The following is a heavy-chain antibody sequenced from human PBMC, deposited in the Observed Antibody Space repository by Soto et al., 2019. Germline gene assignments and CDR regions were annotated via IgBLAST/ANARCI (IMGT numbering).Heavy chain of an antibody. CDR1: GFSFSSYG. J-gene: IGHJ4*02. CDR3: ARGLYSSSTGELAY. V-gene: IGHV3-33*01. Sequence: QVRLVESGGGVVQPGTSLRLSCAASGFSFSSYGLQWVRQAPGKGLEWVAVIWYDGSNKYYADSVKGRFTISRDNSKNTLYLQMNSLRDEDTAVYHCARGLYSSSTGELAYWGQGTLVTVSS. CDR2: IWYDGSNK. D-gene: IGHD6-19*01.